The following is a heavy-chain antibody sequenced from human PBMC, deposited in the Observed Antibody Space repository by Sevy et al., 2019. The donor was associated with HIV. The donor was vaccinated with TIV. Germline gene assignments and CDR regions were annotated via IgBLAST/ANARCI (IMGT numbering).Heavy chain of an antibody. CDR2: FDPEDGET. CDR1: GYTLTEFS. V-gene: IGHV1-24*01. D-gene: IGHD3-22*01. Sequence: ASVKVSCKVSGYTLTEFSMHWVRQAPGKGLEWMGTFDPEDGETIYAQKFQGRVTMTEDTSTDTAYMELSSLRSEDMAVYYCVTTKDYYDSSGYPFDYWGQGTLVTVSS. J-gene: IGHJ4*02. CDR3: VTTKDYYDSSGYPFDY.